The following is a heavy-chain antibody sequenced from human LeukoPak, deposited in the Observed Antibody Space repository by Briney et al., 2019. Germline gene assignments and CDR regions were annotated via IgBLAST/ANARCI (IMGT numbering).Heavy chain of an antibody. J-gene: IGHJ6*02. CDR2: SNPSGGST. Sequence: ASVKVSCKASGYTCTSYYMHWVRQAPGQGLEWMGISNPSGGSTSYAQKFQGRVTMTRDTSTSTVYMELSSLRSEDTAVYYYARAQPVTIFGVVYYYYGMDVWGQGTTVTVSS. D-gene: IGHD3-3*01. V-gene: IGHV1-46*01. CDR1: GYTCTSYY. CDR3: ARAQPVTIFGVVYYYYGMDV.